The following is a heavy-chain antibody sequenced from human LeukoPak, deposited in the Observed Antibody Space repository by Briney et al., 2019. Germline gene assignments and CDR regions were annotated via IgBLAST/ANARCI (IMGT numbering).Heavy chain of an antibody. Sequence: GGSLRLSCAASGFTFSSYAMSWVRQAPGKGLEWVSVLSGGATSTYSADSVRGRFTISRDNSKNTLYLQMNSLRAEDTAVYYCAKHFDSSGYFFSPPDYWGQGTLVTVSS. CDR2: LSGGATST. D-gene: IGHD3-22*01. CDR1: GFTFSSYA. CDR3: AKHFDSSGYFFSPPDY. V-gene: IGHV3-23*01. J-gene: IGHJ4*02.